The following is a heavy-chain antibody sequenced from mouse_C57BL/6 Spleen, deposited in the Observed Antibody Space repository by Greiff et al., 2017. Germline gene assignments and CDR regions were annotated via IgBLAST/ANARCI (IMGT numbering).Heavy chain of an antibody. D-gene: IGHD2-5*01. V-gene: IGHV5-4*01. CDR2: ISDGGSYT. CDR3: ARAYYSKRDWYFDV. J-gene: IGHJ1*03. CDR1: GFTFSSYA. Sequence: EVQLVESGGGLVKPGGSLKLSCAASGFTFSSYAMSWVRQTPEKRLEWVATISDGGSYTYYPDNVKGRFTISRDNAKNNLYLQMSHLKSEDTDMYYCARAYYSKRDWYFDVWGTGTTVTVSS.